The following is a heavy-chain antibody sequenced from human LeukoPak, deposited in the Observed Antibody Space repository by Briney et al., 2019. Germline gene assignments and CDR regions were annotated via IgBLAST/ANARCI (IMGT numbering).Heavy chain of an antibody. CDR1: GFIFSDYY. CDR2: ISISGSAI. J-gene: IGHJ4*02. CDR3: ARVIAVFPHSFDY. Sequence: GGSLRLSCAASGFIFSDYYMTWIRQSPGKGLEWVSSISISGSAIYYADSVKGRFTISRDNAKNSVSLLMNSLTVEDTAVYYCARVIAVFPHSFDYWGQGTLVTVSS. V-gene: IGHV3-11*01.